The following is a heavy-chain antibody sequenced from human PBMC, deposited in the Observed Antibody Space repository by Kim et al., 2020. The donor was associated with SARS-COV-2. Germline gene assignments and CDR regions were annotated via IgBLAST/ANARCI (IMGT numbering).Heavy chain of an antibody. CDR1: FTFSSYA. D-gene: IGHD4-17*01. Sequence: FTFSSYARHGVRQAPGKGLEWVAVISYDGSNKYYADSVKGRFTISRDNSKTTLYLQMNSLRAEDTAVYYCARDRATVITKWYFDLWGRGTLAT. J-gene: IGHJ2*01. CDR3: ARDRATVITKWYFDL. V-gene: IGHV3-30*04. CDR2: ISYDGSNK.